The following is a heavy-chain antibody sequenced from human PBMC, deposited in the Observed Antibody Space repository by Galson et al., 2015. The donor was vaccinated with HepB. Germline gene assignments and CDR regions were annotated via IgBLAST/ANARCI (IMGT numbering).Heavy chain of an antibody. Sequence: SLRLSCAASGFTVSSNYMSWVRQAPGKGLEWVSVIYSGGSTYYADSVKGRFTISRDNSKNTLYLQMNSLRAEDTAVYYCARDKWGEGRVYGYWGQGTLVTVSS. V-gene: IGHV3-66*02. CDR3: ARDKWGEGRVYGY. D-gene: IGHD7-27*01. CDR1: GFTVSSNY. J-gene: IGHJ4*02. CDR2: IYSGGST.